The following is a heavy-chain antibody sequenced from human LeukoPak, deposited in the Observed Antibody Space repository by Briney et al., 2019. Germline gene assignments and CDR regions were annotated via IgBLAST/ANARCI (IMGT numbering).Heavy chain of an antibody. V-gene: IGHV4-59*01. J-gene: IGHJ4*02. Sequence: SETLSLTCTVSGGSISSYYWSWIRQPPGKGLEWIGYIYYSGSTNYNPSLKSRVTISVDTSKNQFSLKLSSVTAADTAVYYCARGGETNFDYWGQGTLVTVSS. CDR2: IYYSGST. CDR1: GGSISSYY. D-gene: IGHD3-16*01. CDR3: ARGGETNFDY.